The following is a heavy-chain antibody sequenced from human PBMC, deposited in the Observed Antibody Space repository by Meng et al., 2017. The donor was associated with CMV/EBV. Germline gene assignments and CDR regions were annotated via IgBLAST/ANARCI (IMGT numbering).Heavy chain of an antibody. CDR3: AREAWQWLVGV. Sequence: GESLKISCAASGFTFSSYSMNWVRQAPGKGLEWVSYISISSSTIYYADSVKGRFTISRDNAKNSLYLQMNSLRAEDTAVYYCAREAWQWLVGVWGQGTTVTVSS. CDR1: GFTFSSYS. V-gene: IGHV3-48*04. D-gene: IGHD6-19*01. CDR2: ISISSSTI. J-gene: IGHJ6*02.